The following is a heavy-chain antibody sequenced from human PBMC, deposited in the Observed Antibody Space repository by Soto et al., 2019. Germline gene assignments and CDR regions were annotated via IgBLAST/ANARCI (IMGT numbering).Heavy chain of an antibody. CDR1: GFTFSSYA. D-gene: IGHD1-7*01. CDR2: ISGSGGST. CDR3: AKDASYNWNYVEDYYMDV. Sequence: GGSLRLSCAASGFTFSSYAMSWVRQAPGKGLEWVSAISGSGGSTYYADSVKGRFTISRDNSKNTLYLQMNSLRAEDTAVYYCAKDASYNWNYVEDYYMDVWGKGTTVTVSS. V-gene: IGHV3-23*01. J-gene: IGHJ6*03.